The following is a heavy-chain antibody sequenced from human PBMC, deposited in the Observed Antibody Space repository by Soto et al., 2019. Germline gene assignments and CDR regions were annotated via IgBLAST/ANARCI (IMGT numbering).Heavy chain of an antibody. D-gene: IGHD6-13*01. V-gene: IGHV3-23*01. CDR3: AKVIRGSSSWFYYYYGMDV. CDR2: ISGSGGST. Sequence: GGSLRLSCAASGFTFSSYAMSWVRQAPGKGLEWVSAISGSGGSTYYADSVKGRFTISRDNSKNTLYLQMNSLRAEDTAVYYCAKVIRGSSSWFYYYYGMDVWGQGTTVTVSS. J-gene: IGHJ6*02. CDR1: GFTFSSYA.